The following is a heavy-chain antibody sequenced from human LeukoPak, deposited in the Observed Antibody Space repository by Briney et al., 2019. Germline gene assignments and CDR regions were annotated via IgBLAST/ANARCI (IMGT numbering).Heavy chain of an antibody. V-gene: IGHV3-11*04. Sequence: GGSLRLSCAASGFTFSDYYMSGIRQAPGKGLEWVSYISSSGSTLYYADSVKGRFTISRDNGKNTLYLQMNSLRAEDTAVYYCARGSTYYDSSGQVPFDYWGQGTLVTVSS. CDR1: GFTFSDYY. CDR2: ISSSGSTL. CDR3: ARGSTYYDSSGQVPFDY. D-gene: IGHD3-22*01. J-gene: IGHJ4*02.